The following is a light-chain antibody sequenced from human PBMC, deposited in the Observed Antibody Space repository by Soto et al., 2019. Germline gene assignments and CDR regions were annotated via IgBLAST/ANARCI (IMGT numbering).Light chain of an antibody. V-gene: IGKV3-11*01. J-gene: IGKJ5*01. CDR2: DAS. CDR1: QRVGRS. CDR3: QQRSHWPLVAT. Sequence: EVVLTQSPATLSLSPGERATLSCRASQRVGRSLAWYQQKPGQAPRLLIYDASNRATGIPARFSGSGSGTDFTLTISSLEPEDFAVYYCQQRSHWPLVATFCQGTRLEI.